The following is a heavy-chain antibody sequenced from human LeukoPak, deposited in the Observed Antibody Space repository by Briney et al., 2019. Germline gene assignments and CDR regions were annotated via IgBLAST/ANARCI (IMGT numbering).Heavy chain of an antibody. J-gene: IGHJ4*02. CDR2: ISGSGGST. CDR1: GFTFSSYA. Sequence: PGGSLRLSCAASGFTFSSYAMSWVRQAPGKGLEWVSAISGSGGSTYYADSVKGRFTISRDNSKNTLYLQMNSLRVEDTAVYYCAKDPRITMIVVVITAYFDYWGQGTLVTVSS. CDR3: AKDPRITMIVVVITAYFDY. V-gene: IGHV3-23*01. D-gene: IGHD3-22*01.